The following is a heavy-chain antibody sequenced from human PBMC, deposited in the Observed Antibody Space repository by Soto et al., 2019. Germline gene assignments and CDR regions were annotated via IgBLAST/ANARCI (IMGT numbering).Heavy chain of an antibody. D-gene: IGHD3-10*01. CDR2: INSDGRST. J-gene: IGHJ4*02. CDR1: GFTFSSYW. V-gene: IGHV3-74*01. CDR3: ASYYGSGIYPPKY. Sequence: EVQLVESGGGLVQPGGSLRLSCAASGFTFSSYWMHWVRQAPGKGLVWVSRINSDGRSTSYADSVKGRFTISRDNAKSTPYLQMNSLRAEDTAVYYCASYYGSGIYPPKYWGQGTLVTVAS.